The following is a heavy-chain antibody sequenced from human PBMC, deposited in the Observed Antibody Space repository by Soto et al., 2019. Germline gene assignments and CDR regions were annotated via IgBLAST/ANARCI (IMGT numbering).Heavy chain of an antibody. CDR2: ITSSSSTI. D-gene: IGHD2-2*01. CDR3: AMHCTRCPDCFDL. J-gene: IGHJ3*01. V-gene: IGHV3-11*01. Sequence: QGQLVESGGGLVKPGGSLRLSCAASAFTFSDYSMNWIRQAPGKGLEWVSFITSSSSTINYADSVRGRFTISRDNAKNSLYLQMNSLRANDTALYYWAMHCTRCPDCFDLWGQGKMVTVSS. CDR1: AFTFSDYS.